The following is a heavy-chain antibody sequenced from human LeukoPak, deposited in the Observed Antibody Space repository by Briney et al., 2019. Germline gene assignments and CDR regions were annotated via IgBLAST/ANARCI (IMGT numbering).Heavy chain of an antibody. V-gene: IGHV4-4*07. D-gene: IGHD1-14*01. J-gene: IGHJ6*03. Sequence: PSETLSLTCTVSGGSISSYYWSWIRQPAGKGLEWIGRIYTSGSTNYNPSLKSRVTISVDTSKNQFSLKLSSVTAADTAIYYCARGLSGRNPDYYDYYYMDVWGKGTTVTVSS. CDR2: IYTSGST. CDR1: GGSISSYY. CDR3: ARGLSGRNPDYYDYYYMDV.